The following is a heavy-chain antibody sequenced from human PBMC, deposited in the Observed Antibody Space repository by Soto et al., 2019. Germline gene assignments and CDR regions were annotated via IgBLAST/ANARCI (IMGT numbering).Heavy chain of an antibody. CDR2: INSDGSST. CDR3: ARDRDSSSFDY. V-gene: IGHV3-74*01. Sequence: GESLKISCAASGFTFSSYWMHWVRQAPGKGLVWVSRINSDGSSTSYADSVKGRFTISRDNAKNTLYLQMNSLRAEDTAVYYCARDRDSSSFDYWGQGTLVTVSS. J-gene: IGHJ4*02. D-gene: IGHD6-6*01. CDR1: GFTFSSYW.